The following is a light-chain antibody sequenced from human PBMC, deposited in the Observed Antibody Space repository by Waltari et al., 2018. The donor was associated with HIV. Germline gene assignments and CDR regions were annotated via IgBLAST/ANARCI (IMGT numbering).Light chain of an antibody. V-gene: IGKV3-20*01. CDR2: GAS. CDR3: HQYGNSPST. J-gene: IGKJ2*01. CDR1: QSVNANF. Sequence: TLSCRASQSVNANFFAWYQQRPGQAPRLLIYGASTRAPGVPDRFSGSGSGTDFILAISRLEPEDFAVYYCHQYGNSPSTFGQGTTLDIK.